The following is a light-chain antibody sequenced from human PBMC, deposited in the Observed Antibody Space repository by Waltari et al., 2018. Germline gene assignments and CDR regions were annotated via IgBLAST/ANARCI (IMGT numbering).Light chain of an antibody. Sequence: DIQLTQSLSSLSAFVGDRVSITCRASQTISTYLNWYQQKPGRAPKLLIFAASTLQSGTPSRFGGSGSGTDFTLTISSLQREDFAIYYCQQGYSSPWTFGQGTKVEIK. V-gene: IGKV1-39*01. J-gene: IGKJ1*01. CDR2: AAS. CDR1: QTISTY. CDR3: QQGYSSPWT.